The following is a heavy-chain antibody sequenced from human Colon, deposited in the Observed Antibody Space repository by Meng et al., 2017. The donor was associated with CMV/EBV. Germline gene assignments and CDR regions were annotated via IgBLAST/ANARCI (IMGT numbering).Heavy chain of an antibody. CDR1: GFTLNYYE. J-gene: IGHJ4*02. Sequence: GESLKISCAASGFTLNYYEMNWVRQAPGKGLEWVSYITSSGSTIYNADSVKGRFTISRDNAKNTLYLQMNSLRAEDTAVYYCASGLPAAPRSAFDYWGQGTPVTVSS. CDR3: ASGLPAAPRSAFDY. D-gene: IGHD2-2*01. V-gene: IGHV3-48*03. CDR2: ITSSGSTI.